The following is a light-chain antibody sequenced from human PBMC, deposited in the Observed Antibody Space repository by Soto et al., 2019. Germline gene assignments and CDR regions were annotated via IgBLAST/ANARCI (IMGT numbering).Light chain of an antibody. CDR3: SSYTSTTPYV. J-gene: IGLJ1*01. Sequence: SVLTQPASVSGSPGQSITISCTGTSSDVGGYNYVSWYQQHPGKAPKLMIYEVSHRPSGVSNRFSGSKSGNTASLTISGLQAEDEADYYCSSYTSTTPYVFGTGTKV. V-gene: IGLV2-14*01. CDR2: EVS. CDR1: SSDVGGYNY.